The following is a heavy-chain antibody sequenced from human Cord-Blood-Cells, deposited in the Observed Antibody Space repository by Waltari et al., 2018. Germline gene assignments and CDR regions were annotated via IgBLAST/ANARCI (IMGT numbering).Heavy chain of an antibody. Sequence: EVQLVETGGGLIQPGGSLRLSCAASGFTVSSNYMSWVRQAPGKGLEWVSVIYSGGSTYYADSVKGRFTISRDNSKNTLYLQMNSLRAEDTAVYYCARENPTVTPRYFDYWGQGTLVTVSS. D-gene: IGHD4-4*01. CDR3: ARENPTVTPRYFDY. CDR2: IYSGGST. V-gene: IGHV3-53*02. J-gene: IGHJ4*02. CDR1: GFTVSSNY.